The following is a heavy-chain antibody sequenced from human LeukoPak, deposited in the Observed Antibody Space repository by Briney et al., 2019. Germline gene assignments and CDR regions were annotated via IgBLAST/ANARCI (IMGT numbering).Heavy chain of an antibody. J-gene: IGHJ4*02. CDR3: AKDGGTTGTMGDLDY. CDR2: ISGSGGST. Sequence: GGSLRLSCAASGFTFSSYALSWVRQAPGKGLEWVSAISGSGGSTYYADSVKGRFTISRDNSKNTLYLQMNSLRAEDTAVYYCAKDGGTTGTMGDLDYWGQGTLVTVSS. CDR1: GFTFSSYA. D-gene: IGHD1-1*01. V-gene: IGHV3-23*01.